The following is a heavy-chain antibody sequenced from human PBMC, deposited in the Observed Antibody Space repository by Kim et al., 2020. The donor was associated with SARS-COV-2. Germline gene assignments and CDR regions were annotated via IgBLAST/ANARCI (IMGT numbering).Heavy chain of an antibody. J-gene: IGHJ6*03. V-gene: IGHV3-33*01. D-gene: IGHD1-26*01. Sequence: YADSVKGRFTISRDNSKNTLYLQMNSLRVEDTAVYYCARGRGSYYYYMDVWGKGTTVTVSS. CDR3: ARGRGSYYYYMDV.